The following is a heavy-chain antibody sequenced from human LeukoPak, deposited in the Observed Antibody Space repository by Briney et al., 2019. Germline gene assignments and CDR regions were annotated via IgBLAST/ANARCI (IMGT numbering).Heavy chain of an antibody. J-gene: IGHJ3*02. D-gene: IGHD2-21*02. CDR2: ISSGSSTI. Sequence: PGGSLRLSCAASGFTFSSYSMNWVRQAPGKGLEWVSYISSGSSTIYYADSVKGRFTISRDNAKNSLCLQMNSLRDEDTAVYYCARENIVVVTAIRDAFDIWCQGTMVTVSS. CDR1: GFTFSSYS. CDR3: ARENIVVVTAIRDAFDI. V-gene: IGHV3-48*02.